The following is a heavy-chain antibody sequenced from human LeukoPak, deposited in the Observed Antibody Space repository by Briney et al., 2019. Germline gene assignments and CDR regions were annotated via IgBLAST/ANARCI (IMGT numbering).Heavy chain of an antibody. D-gene: IGHD3-3*01. CDR3: ARGRFLEWTYYFDY. CDR2: INHSGST. J-gene: IGHJ4*02. V-gene: IGHV4-34*01. Sequence: NPSETLSLTCAVYGGSFSGYYWSWIRQPPGKGLEWIGEINHSGSTNYNPSLKSRVTISVDTSKNQFSLKLSSVTAADTAVYYCARGRFLEWTYYFDYWGQGTLVTVSS. CDR1: GGSFSGYY.